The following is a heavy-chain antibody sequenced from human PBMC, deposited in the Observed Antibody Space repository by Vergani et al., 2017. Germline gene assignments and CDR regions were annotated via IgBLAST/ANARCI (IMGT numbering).Heavy chain of an antibody. Sequence: QVQLQESGPGLLKPSQTLSLTCTVSGGSISSANYYWSWIRQPAGKGLEWIGRIYTSGSTKYNPSLKSRVTISVDTSKNQFSLQLNSVTPEDTAVYYCARVSHVAAIGDFDYWGQGTLVTVSS. CDR1: GGSISSANYY. CDR3: ARVSHVAAIGDFDY. J-gene: IGHJ4*02. D-gene: IGHD2-15*01. V-gene: IGHV4-61*02. CDR2: IYTSGST.